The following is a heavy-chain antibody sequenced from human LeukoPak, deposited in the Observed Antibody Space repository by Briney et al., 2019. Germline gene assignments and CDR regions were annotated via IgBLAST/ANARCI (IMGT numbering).Heavy chain of an antibody. Sequence: KPSETLSLTCTVSGGFISSNSAYWSWIRQPPGKALEWIGNIYYSGTTYYNPSLQSRVTISVDTSKNQFSLKLSSVTAADTAVYYCARHFPGGAAAFQHWGQGTLVAVSS. V-gene: IGHV4-39*01. CDR2: IYYSGTT. CDR3: ARHFPGGAAAFQH. CDR1: GGFISSNSAY. J-gene: IGHJ1*01. D-gene: IGHD6-13*01.